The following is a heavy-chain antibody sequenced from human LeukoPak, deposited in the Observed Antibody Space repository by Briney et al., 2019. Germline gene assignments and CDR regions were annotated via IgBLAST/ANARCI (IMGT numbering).Heavy chain of an antibody. CDR1: GYTFTDYY. V-gene: IGHV1-2*02. CDR3: ARAYEYGWFDP. CDR2: VNPKSGAT. D-gene: IGHD4/OR15-4a*01. J-gene: IGHJ5*02. Sequence: ASVRVSCKTSGYTFTDYYLHWLRQAPGQGLEWMGWVNPKSGATNYAQRFQGRVTMTWQTSISTGNMELSSLRSDDTAVYYCARAYEYGWFDPWSQGTLVTVSS.